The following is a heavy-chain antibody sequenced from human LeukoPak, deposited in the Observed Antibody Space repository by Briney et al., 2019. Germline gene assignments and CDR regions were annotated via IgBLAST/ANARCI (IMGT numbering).Heavy chain of an antibody. J-gene: IGHJ4*02. CDR1: GGSISSSHW. CDR2: IYHSGST. D-gene: IGHD4/OR15-4a*01. V-gene: IGHV4-4*02. Sequence: SETLSLTCAVSGGSISSSHWWNWVRQPPGKGLEWIGEIYHSGSTNDNPSLKSRVTISVDKSKNQFSLKLSSVTAADTAVYYCARVSYYGALGYWGQGTLVTVSS. CDR3: ARVSYYGALGY.